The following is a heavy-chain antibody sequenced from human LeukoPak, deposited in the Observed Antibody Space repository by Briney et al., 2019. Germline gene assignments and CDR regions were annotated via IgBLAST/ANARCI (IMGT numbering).Heavy chain of an antibody. V-gene: IGHV4-59*01. J-gene: IGHJ4*02. CDR3: AGRGDGYNPFFDY. CDR2: IYYSGST. CDR1: GGSISIYY. D-gene: IGHD5-24*01. Sequence: SETLSLTCTVSGGSISIYYWSWIRQPPGKGLEWIGYIYYSGSTDYNPSLKSRVTISVDTSKNQFSLKLSSVTAADTAVYYCAGRGDGYNPFFDYWGQGTLVTVSS.